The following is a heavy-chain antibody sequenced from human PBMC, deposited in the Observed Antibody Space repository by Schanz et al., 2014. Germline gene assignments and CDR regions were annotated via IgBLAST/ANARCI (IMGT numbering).Heavy chain of an antibody. CDR2: INPSGGST. Sequence: QVQLVQSGAEVKKPGASVKVSCKASGYTFTSYYMHWVRQAPGQGLEWMGIINPSGGSTSYAQSLQGRVTVTRDTSTSTSYMELSSLRSEDTAVYYCARDGEAAAGCDYWGQGTLVTVSS. J-gene: IGHJ4*02. CDR1: GYTFTSYY. V-gene: IGHV1-46*03. D-gene: IGHD6-13*01. CDR3: ARDGEAAAGCDY.